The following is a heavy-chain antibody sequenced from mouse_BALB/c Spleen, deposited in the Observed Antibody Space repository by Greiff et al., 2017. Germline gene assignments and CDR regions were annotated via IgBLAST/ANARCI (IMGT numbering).Heavy chain of an antibody. Sequence: QVQLQQPGAELVKPGASVKLSCKASGYTFTSYWMHWVKQRPGQGLEWIGEIDPSDSYTNYNQKFKGKATLTVHKSSSTAYMQLSSLTSEDSAVYYCARLGPKNFDYWGQGTTLTVSS. CDR1: GYTFTSYW. D-gene: IGHD3-3*01. CDR2: IDPSDSYT. V-gene: IGHV1-69*02. CDR3: ARLGPKNFDY. J-gene: IGHJ2*01.